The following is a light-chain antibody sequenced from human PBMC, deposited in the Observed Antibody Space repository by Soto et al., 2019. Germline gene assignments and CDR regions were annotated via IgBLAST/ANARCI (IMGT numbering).Light chain of an antibody. CDR2: AIS. CDR1: QSVNATF. V-gene: IGKV3-20*01. J-gene: IGKJ2*01. Sequence: EVVLTQSPGTLSSSPGETATLSCRASQSVNATFLAWYLQTAREAPRLLIYAISKRATGIPARFSGSGSGTDFSLTISSLEPEDFAIYYCQQYGNSPHTFGRGTKLEIK. CDR3: QQYGNSPHT.